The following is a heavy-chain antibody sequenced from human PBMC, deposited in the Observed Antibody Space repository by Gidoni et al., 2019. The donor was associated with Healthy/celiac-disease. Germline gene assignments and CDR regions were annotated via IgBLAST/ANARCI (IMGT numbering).Heavy chain of an antibody. Sequence: QVQLQQWGAGLLKPSETLSLTCAVYGGSFSGYYWSWIRQPPGKGLEWIGEINHSGSTNYNPSLKSRVTISVDTSKNQFSLKLSSVTAADTAVYYCARAPYDYVWGSYRYTQYYFDYWGQGTLVTVSS. V-gene: IGHV4-34*01. D-gene: IGHD3-16*02. CDR3: ARAPYDYVWGSYRYTQYYFDY. CDR2: INHSGST. J-gene: IGHJ4*02. CDR1: GGSFSGYY.